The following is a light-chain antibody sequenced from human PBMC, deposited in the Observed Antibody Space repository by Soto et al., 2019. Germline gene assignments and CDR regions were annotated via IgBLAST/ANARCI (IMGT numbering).Light chain of an antibody. CDR3: QQYDNLPLT. J-gene: IGKJ5*01. CDR2: KAS. V-gene: IGKV1-5*03. CDR1: QTISSW. Sequence: DIQMTQSPSTLSGSVGDRVTITCRASQTISSWLAWYQQKPGKAPKLLIYKASTLKSGVPSRFSGSGSGTEFTLTISSLQPEDIATYYCQQYDNLPLTFGQGTRLEI.